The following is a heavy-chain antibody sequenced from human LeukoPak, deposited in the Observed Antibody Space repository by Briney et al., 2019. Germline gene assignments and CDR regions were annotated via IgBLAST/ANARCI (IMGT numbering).Heavy chain of an antibody. CDR2: INPSGGST. J-gene: IGHJ3*02. V-gene: IGHV1-46*01. CDR3: ARNRWLELKLHDAFDI. Sequence: ASVKVSCKASGYTFTSYYTHWVRQAPGQGLEWMGIINPSGGSTSYAQKFQGRVTMTRDMSTSTVYMELSSLRSEDTAVYYCARNRWLELKLHDAFDIWGQGTMVTVSS. CDR1: GYTFTSYY. D-gene: IGHD6-19*01.